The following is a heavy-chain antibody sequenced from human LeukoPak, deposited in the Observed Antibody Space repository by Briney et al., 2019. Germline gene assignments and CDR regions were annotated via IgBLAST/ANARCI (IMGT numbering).Heavy chain of an antibody. V-gene: IGHV4-4*02. Sequence: SETLSLTCAVSGGSISSSNWWSWVRQPPGKGLEWSGEIYHTGSTNYNPSLKSRVTISVDMSKNQFSLMLSSVTAANTAVYYFARELVRGVIGYWGQGTLVTVSS. J-gene: IGHJ4*02. D-gene: IGHD3-10*01. CDR2: IYHTGST. CDR3: ARELVRGVIGY. CDR1: GGSISSSNW.